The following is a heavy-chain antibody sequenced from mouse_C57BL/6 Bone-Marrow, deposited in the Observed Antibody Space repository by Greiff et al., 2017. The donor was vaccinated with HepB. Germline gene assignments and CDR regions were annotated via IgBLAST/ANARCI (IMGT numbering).Heavy chain of an antibody. J-gene: IGHJ1*03. V-gene: IGHV7-1*01. CDR2: SRNKANDYTT. CDR1: GFTFSDFY. CDR3: ARDEGFDV. Sequence: DVKLVESGGGLVQSGRSLRLSCATSGFTFSDFYMEWVRQAPGKGLEWIAASRNKANDYTTEYSASVKGRFIVSRDTSQSILYLQMNALRAEDTAIYYCARDEGFDVWGTGTTVTVSS.